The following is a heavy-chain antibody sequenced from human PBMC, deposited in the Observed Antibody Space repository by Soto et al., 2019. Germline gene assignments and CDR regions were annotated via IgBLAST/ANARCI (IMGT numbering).Heavy chain of an antibody. J-gene: IGHJ5*02. CDR2: ISAYNGNT. D-gene: IGHD2-2*01. CDR3: ARVEIVVVPTEGWLRLENKYNWFDP. Sequence: ASVKVSCKASGYTFTSYGISWVRQAPRQGLEWMGWISAYNGNTNYAQKLQGRVTMTTDTSTSTAYMELRSLRSDDTAVYYCARVEIVVVPTEGWLRLENKYNWFDPWGQGTLVTVSS. CDR1: GYTFTSYG. V-gene: IGHV1-18*01.